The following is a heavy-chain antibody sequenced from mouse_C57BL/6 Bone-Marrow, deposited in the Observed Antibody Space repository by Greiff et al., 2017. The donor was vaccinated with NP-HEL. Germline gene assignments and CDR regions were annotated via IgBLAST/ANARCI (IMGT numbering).Heavy chain of an antibody. CDR1: GYTFTSYG. Sequence: QVQLQQSGAELARPGASVKLSCKASGYTFTSYGISWVKQRTGQGLEWIGEIYPRSGNTYYNEKFKGKATLTADKSSSTAYMELRSLTSEDSAVYFCARRDYYGSSDGGYWGQGTTLTVSS. D-gene: IGHD1-1*01. V-gene: IGHV1-81*01. CDR2: IYPRSGNT. J-gene: IGHJ2*01. CDR3: ARRDYYGSSDGGY.